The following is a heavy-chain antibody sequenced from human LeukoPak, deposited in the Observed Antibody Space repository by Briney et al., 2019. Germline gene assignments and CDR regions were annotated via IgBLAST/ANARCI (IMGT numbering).Heavy chain of an antibody. CDR1: GYTFTSYG. D-gene: IGHD2-2*01. V-gene: IGHV7-4-1*02. J-gene: IGHJ6*03. Sequence: ASVKVSCKASGYTFTSYGISWVRQAPGQGLEWMGWINTNTGNPTYAQGFTGRFVFSLDTSVSTAYLQISSLKAEDTAVYYCARVVVVVPAAADYYYYYMDVWGKGTTVTVSS. CDR3: ARVVVVVPAAADYYYYYMDV. CDR2: INTNTGNP.